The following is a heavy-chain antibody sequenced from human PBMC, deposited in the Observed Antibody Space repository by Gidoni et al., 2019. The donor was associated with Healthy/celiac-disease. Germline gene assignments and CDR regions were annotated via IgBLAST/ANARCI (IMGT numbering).Heavy chain of an antibody. J-gene: IGHJ4*02. D-gene: IGHD3-16*01. CDR2: IFSNDEK. V-gene: IGHV2-26*01. CDR1: GFSLSNARMG. CDR3: ARISWGSSGSIDY. Sequence: QVTLKESGPVLVKPTETLTRNCTVSGFSLSNARMGVSWIRQPPGKALEWLAHIFSNDEKSYSTSLKSRLTISKDTSKSQVVLTMTNMDPVDTATYYCARISWGSSGSIDYWGQGTLVTVSS.